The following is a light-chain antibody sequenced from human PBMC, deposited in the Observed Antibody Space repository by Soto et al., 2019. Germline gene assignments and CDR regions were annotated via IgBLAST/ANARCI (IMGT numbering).Light chain of an antibody. J-gene: IGKJ1*01. V-gene: IGKV3D-15*01. CDR2: GGS. CDR3: QQYNDWPRT. CDR1: QSIRSS. Sequence: EIVLTQSPGTLSLSPGERATLSCRASQSIRSSSLAWYQQKPGQAPRLLIYGGSSRATGIPARFSGSGSGTEFTLTISSLQSADYAVYYCQQYNDWPRTFGQGTKVDIK.